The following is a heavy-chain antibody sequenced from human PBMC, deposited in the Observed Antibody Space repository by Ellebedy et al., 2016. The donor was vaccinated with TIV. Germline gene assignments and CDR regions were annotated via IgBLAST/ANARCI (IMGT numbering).Heavy chain of an antibody. Sequence: AASVKVSCKASGYTFTGYYLHWVRQAPGQGLEWMGWINCNSGGTKYAQKFQDWVTMTRDTSISTAYMELSRLRSDDTAVYYCARDGGSYSDFDYWGQGTLVTVSS. CDR2: INCNSGGT. V-gene: IGHV1-2*04. D-gene: IGHD1-26*01. J-gene: IGHJ4*02. CDR1: GYTFTGYY. CDR3: ARDGGSYSDFDY.